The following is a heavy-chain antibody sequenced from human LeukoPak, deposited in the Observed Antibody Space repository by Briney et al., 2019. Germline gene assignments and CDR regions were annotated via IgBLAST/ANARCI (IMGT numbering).Heavy chain of an antibody. CDR1: GGSVSSGSYY. D-gene: IGHD4-23*01. J-gene: IGHJ5*02. CDR2: IYYSGST. V-gene: IGHV4-61*01. Sequence: PSETLSLTCTVSGGSVSSGSYYWSWIRQPPGKGLEWIGYIYYSGSTNYNPSLKSRVTISVDTSKNQFSLKLSSVTAADTAVYYCARGPDGNDNWFDPWGQGTLVTVSS. CDR3: ARGPDGNDNWFDP.